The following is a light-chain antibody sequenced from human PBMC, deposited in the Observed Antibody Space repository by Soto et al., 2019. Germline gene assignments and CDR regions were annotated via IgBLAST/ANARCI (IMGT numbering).Light chain of an antibody. Sequence: DIVMTQSPDSLAVSLGESATINCKSSQSVLYSSNNKNYLAWYQQKQGQPPKLLIYWASTRESGVPDRFSGRGAGTDFTLTIRSLQAEDVAVYYCQQYYSNPRTFGQGTKVEIK. J-gene: IGKJ1*01. V-gene: IGKV4-1*01. CDR2: WAS. CDR1: QSVLYSSNNKNY. CDR3: QQYYSNPRT.